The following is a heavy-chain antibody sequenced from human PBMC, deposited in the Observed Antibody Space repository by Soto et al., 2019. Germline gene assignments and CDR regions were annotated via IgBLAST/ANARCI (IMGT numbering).Heavy chain of an antibody. CDR2: ISGSGGST. CDR1: GFTFSGYA. V-gene: IGHV3-23*01. Sequence: EVHLLESGGGLIQPGGSLRLSCAASGFTFSGYAMSWVRQAPGRGLEWGSAISGSGGSTFYADSVKGRFTISRDNSKDTMYLQMHSLRAEDTAVYYCAKATYYDFWSGSGPFDYWGLGALGAVSS. D-gene: IGHD3-3*01. J-gene: IGHJ4*02. CDR3: AKATYYDFWSGSGPFDY.